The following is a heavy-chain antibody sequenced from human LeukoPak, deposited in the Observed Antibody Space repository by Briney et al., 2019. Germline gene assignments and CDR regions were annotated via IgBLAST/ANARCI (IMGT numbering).Heavy chain of an antibody. CDR3: ATGNPPLDY. J-gene: IGHJ4*02. CDR1: GVSISSNGYS. CDR2: IYHSGST. D-gene: IGHD1-26*01. V-gene: IGHV4-30-2*01. Sequence: PSPTLSLTCAVSGVSISSNGYSGSWIRQPPGKGLEWIGYIYHSGSTYYNPSLRSRVTISIDRSKNQFSLKLNSVTAADTAVYYCATGNPPLDYWGQGTLVTVSS.